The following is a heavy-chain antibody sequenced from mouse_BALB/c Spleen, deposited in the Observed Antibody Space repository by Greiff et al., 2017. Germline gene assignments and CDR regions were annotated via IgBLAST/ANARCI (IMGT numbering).Heavy chain of an antibody. D-gene: IGHD2-2*01. Sequence: DVQLVESGGGLVKPGGSLKLSCAASGFTFSSYTMSWVRQTPEKRLEWVATISSGGSYTYYPDSVKGRFTISRDNAKNTLYLQMSSLKSEDTAMYYCTRDGEYGYDFYWGQGTTLTVSS. CDR2: ISSGGSYT. CDR3: TRDGEYGYDFY. V-gene: IGHV5-6-4*01. J-gene: IGHJ2*01. CDR1: GFTFSSYT.